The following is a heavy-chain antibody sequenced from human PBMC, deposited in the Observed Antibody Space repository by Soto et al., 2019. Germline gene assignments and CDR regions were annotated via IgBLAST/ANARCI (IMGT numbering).Heavy chain of an antibody. CDR1: GGSISSSSYY. CDR3: ARAPKGSGSKFDY. J-gene: IGHJ4*02. D-gene: IGHD3-10*01. V-gene: IGHV4-39*07. Sequence: ETLSLTCTVSGGSISSSSYYWGWIRQPPGKGLEWIGEINHSGSTNYNPSLKSRVTISVDTSKNQFSLKLSSVTAADTAVYYCARAPKGSGSKFDYWGQGTLVTVSS. CDR2: INHSGST.